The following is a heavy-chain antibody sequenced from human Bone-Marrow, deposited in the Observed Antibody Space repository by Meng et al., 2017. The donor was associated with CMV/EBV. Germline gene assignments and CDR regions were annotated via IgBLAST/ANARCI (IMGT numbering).Heavy chain of an antibody. Sequence: SETLSLTCAVYGGSFSGYYWSWIRQPPGKGLEWIGEINHSGSTNYNPSLKSRVTISVDTSKNQFSLKLSSVTPEDTAVYYCARGVSSWYFDLWGPGTLVTVSS. V-gene: IGHV4-34*01. D-gene: IGHD6-6*01. J-gene: IGHJ2*01. CDR1: GGSFSGYY. CDR2: INHSGST. CDR3: ARGVSSWYFDL.